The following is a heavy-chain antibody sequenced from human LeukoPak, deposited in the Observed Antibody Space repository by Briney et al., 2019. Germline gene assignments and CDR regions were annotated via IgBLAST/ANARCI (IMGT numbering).Heavy chain of an antibody. Sequence: GGSLRLSCAASGFTFSTYGMHWVRQAPGKGLEWVAVIWYDGSNKYYADSVKGRFTFSRDNSKNTLYLQMNSLRAEDTAVYYCAREQGSGSYLDYWGQGTLVTVSS. D-gene: IGHD3-10*01. CDR2: IWYDGSNK. J-gene: IGHJ4*02. CDR3: AREQGSGSYLDY. CDR1: GFTFSTYG. V-gene: IGHV3-33*01.